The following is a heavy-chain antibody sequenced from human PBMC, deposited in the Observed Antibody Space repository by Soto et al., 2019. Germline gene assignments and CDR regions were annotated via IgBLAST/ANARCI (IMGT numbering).Heavy chain of an antibody. CDR1: GYTLTELS. CDR3: ATASMVRGSLDY. CDR2: FDPEDGET. J-gene: IGHJ4*02. V-gene: IGHV1-24*01. D-gene: IGHD3-10*01. Sequence: GASVKVSCKVSGYTLTELSMHWVRQSPGKGLEWMGGFDPEDGETIYAQKFQGRVTMTEDTSTDTAYMELSSLRSEDTAVYYCATASMVRGSLDYWGQGTRVTVSS.